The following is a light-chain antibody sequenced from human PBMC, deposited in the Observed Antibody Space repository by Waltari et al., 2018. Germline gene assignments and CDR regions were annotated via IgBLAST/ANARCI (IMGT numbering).Light chain of an antibody. V-gene: IGLV2-11*01. CDR2: DVS. Sequence: QSALTQPRSVSGSPGPSVTISCTGTSSDVGVYKYVSWFQQHAGKAPRLMIYDVSERPSGVPDRFSGSKSGNTASLTISGLQAEDEADYYCCSYAGSYTWVFGGGTKLTVL. CDR3: CSYAGSYTWV. J-gene: IGLJ3*02. CDR1: SSDVGVYKY.